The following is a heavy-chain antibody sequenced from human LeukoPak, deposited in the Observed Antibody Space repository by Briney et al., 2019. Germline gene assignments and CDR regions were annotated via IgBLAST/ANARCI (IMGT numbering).Heavy chain of an antibody. CDR3: ARSSNWLYYIDY. Sequence: ASVKVSCKASGYNFASYGITWVRQAPGQGLAWMGWISASNGKTKYSEKVQDRFTMTTDTSMSTAYMDLRNLGSDDTAIYYCARSSNWLYYIDYWGQGTLVTVSS. CDR1: GYNFASYG. D-gene: IGHD4-11*01. J-gene: IGHJ4*02. CDR2: ISASNGKT. V-gene: IGHV1-18*01.